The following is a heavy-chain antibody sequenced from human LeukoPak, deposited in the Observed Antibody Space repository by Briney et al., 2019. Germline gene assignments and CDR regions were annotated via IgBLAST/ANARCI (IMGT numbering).Heavy chain of an antibody. CDR3: AKEEWFRFDI. V-gene: IGHV3-7*01. CDR1: GFTFSSYW. Sequence: GGSLRLSCAASGFTFSSYWMSWVRQAPGKGLEWVANIKQDGSEKYYVDSVKGRFTTSRDNAKNSLYLQMNSLRADDTAVYFCAKEEWFRFDIWGQGTSVTVSS. CDR2: IKQDGSEK. J-gene: IGHJ4*02. D-gene: IGHD3-10*01.